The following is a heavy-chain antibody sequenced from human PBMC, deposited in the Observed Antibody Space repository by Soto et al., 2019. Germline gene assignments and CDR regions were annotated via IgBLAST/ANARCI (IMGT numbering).Heavy chain of an antibody. CDR2: IANGDNHI. CDR1: GFTFSEYS. Sequence: EVQVVESGGGLVKPGGSLRLSCAASGFTFSEYSFLWVRQAPGKGLEWLSFIANGDNHIFYSDSVKGRFTISRDNAKNSVYLQLNSLRADDSAVYYCARENGHCTDACNRGAVDIWSQWTMVTVSS. J-gene: IGHJ3*02. CDR3: ARENGHCTDACNRGAVDI. V-gene: IGHV3-21*01. D-gene: IGHD2-2*01.